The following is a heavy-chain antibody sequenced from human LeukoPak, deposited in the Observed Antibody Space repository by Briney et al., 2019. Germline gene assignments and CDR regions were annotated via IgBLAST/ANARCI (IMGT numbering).Heavy chain of an antibody. V-gene: IGHV1-2*02. J-gene: IGHJ4*02. CDR1: GYTFTGYY. D-gene: IGHD4-17*01. CDR3: ARIWAHDDYGDHGLCDY. Sequence: GASVKVSCKASGYTFTGYYMHWVRQAPGQGLEWMGWINPNSGGTNYAQKFQGRVTMTRDTSISTAYMELSRLRSDDTAVYYCARIWAHDDYGDHGLCDYWGQGTLVTVSS. CDR2: INPNSGGT.